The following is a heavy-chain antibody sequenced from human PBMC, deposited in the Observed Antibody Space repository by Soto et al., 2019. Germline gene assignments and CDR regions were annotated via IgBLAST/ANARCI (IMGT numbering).Heavy chain of an antibody. CDR3: ARTLGEYYYDSSGYYRPDAFDI. Sequence: SVKVSCKASGGTFSSYAIGWVRQAPGQGLEWMGGIIPIFGTANYAQKFQGRVTITADESTSTAYMELSSLRSEDTAVYYCARTLGEYYYDSSGYYRPDAFDIWGQGTMVTVSS. D-gene: IGHD3-22*01. CDR1: GGTFSSYA. J-gene: IGHJ3*02. CDR2: IIPIFGTA. V-gene: IGHV1-69*13.